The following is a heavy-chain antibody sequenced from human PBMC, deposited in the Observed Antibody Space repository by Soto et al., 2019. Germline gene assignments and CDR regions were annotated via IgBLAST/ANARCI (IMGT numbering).Heavy chain of an antibody. D-gene: IGHD3-22*01. J-gene: IGHJ4*02. CDR1: GFSLTTTGVG. V-gene: IGHV2-5*02. Sequence: QITLKESGPTLGKPTQTLTLTCTFPGFSLTTTGVGVGWVRQPPGKALEWLALIYWDDDRGLSPSLNNKVTISRDTSTDQVVTTLTTMYAVDTATYFCVHGFYDLSGPFLFDYWGQGTLVTVSS. CDR2: IYWDDDR. CDR3: VHGFYDLSGPFLFDY.